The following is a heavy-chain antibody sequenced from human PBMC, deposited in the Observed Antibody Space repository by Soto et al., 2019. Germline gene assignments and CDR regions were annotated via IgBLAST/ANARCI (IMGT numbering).Heavy chain of an antibody. V-gene: IGHV3-11*06. Sequence: PGGSLRLSCAASGFTFSDYYMSWIRQAPGKGLEWVSYISSSSGYTNYADSVKGRFTISRDNAKNSLYLQMNSLRAEDTAVYYCAKEYGRLDYRGQGTLVTVS. D-gene: IGHD4-17*01. CDR1: GFTFSDYY. CDR2: ISSSSGYT. J-gene: IGHJ4*02. CDR3: AKEYGRLDY.